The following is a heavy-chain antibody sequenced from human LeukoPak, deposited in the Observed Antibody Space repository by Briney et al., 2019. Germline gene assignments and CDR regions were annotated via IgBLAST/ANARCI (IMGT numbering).Heavy chain of an antibody. V-gene: IGHV1-69*05. Sequence: SVKVSCKASGGTFSSYAISWVRQAPGQGLEWMGGIIPIFGTANYAQKFQGRVTITTDESTSTAYMELSSLRSEDTAVYYCARDSGDCSGGSCYSKPFDYWGQGTLVTVSS. CDR1: GGTFSSYA. J-gene: IGHJ4*02. D-gene: IGHD2-15*01. CDR2: IIPIFGTA. CDR3: ARDSGDCSGGSCYSKPFDY.